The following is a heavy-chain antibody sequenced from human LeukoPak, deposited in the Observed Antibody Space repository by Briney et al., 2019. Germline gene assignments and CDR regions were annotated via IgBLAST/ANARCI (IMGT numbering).Heavy chain of an antibody. CDR3: AREGGSYYSYYYYMDV. D-gene: IGHD1-26*01. Sequence: GGSLRLSCAASGFTFSGYWMSWVRQAPGKGLEWVANIKQDGREKYYVDSVKGRFTISRDKAKNSLYLQMNSMRAEDTAVYYCAREGGSYYSYYYYMDVWGKGTTVTVSS. CDR1: GFTFSGYW. J-gene: IGHJ6*03. CDR2: IKQDGREK. V-gene: IGHV3-7*01.